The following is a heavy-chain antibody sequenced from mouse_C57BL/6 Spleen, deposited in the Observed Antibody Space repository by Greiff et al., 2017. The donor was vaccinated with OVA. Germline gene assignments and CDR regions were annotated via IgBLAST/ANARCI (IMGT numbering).Heavy chain of an antibody. Sequence: VQLQQSGAELMKPGASVKLSCKATGYTFTGYWIEWVKQRPGHGLEWIGEILPGSGSTNYNEKFKGKATFTADTSSNTAYMQLSSLTTEDSAIYYCARKNYYGSSYHYAMDYWGQGTSVTVSS. CDR2: ILPGSGST. CDR3: ARKNYYGSSYHYAMDY. J-gene: IGHJ4*01. CDR1: GYTFTGYW. D-gene: IGHD1-1*01. V-gene: IGHV1-9*01.